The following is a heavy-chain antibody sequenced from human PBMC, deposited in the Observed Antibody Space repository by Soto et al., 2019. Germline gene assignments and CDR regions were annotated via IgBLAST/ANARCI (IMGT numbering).Heavy chain of an antibody. D-gene: IGHD3-10*01. CDR3: ARDRDDYGSGNYYNRIDF. Sequence: QVQLVQSGAEAKKPGSSVKVSCKASGGIFSTYAISWLRQAPGQGLEWMGGIIPLFGTPNYAQRFQGRGTITADESTSTAYMELSRLRSEDTAVYYCARDRDDYGSGNYYNRIDFWGQGTLVTVSS. V-gene: IGHV1-69*01. CDR1: GGIFSTYA. CDR2: IIPLFGTP. J-gene: IGHJ4*02.